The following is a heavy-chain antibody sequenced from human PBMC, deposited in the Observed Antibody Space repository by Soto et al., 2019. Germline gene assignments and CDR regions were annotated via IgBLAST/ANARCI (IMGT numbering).Heavy chain of an antibody. CDR3: AKFFGLDPNRGYFQH. Sequence: PGGSLRLSCAASGFTFSSYAMSWVRQAPGKGLEWVSAISGSGGSTYYADSVKGRFTISRDNSKNTLYLQMNSLRAEDTAVYYCAKFFGLDPNRGYFQHWGQGTLVTVSS. CDR2: ISGSGGST. V-gene: IGHV3-23*01. CDR1: GFTFSSYA. J-gene: IGHJ1*01. D-gene: IGHD3-10*01.